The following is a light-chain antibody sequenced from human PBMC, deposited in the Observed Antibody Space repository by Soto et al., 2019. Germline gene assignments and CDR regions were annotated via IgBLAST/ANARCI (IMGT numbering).Light chain of an antibody. Sequence: DMQMTQFPSSLSTSVGGRVTFTCGASKIIGNYLNWYQQRPGKAPTLLISAASSLQSGVPSRFSGSGSGTDFTLTISSLQPEDFATYYCQHTYSIPLTFGQGTKVEI. J-gene: IGKJ1*01. CDR1: KIIGNY. CDR2: AAS. CDR3: QHTYSIPLT. V-gene: IGKV1-39*01.